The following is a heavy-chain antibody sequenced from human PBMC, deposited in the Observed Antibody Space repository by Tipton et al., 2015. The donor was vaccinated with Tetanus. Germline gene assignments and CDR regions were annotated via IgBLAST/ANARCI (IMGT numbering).Heavy chain of an antibody. CDR1: GYSFANYW. CDR2: IYPSDSDI. V-gene: IGHV5-51*01. D-gene: IGHD5-18*01. Sequence: VQLVQSGAEVKKPGESLKISCKGSGYSFANYWIAWVRQMPGKGLEWMGIIYPSDSDIKYSPSLEGHVTISVDKSISTAFLQWTTLEASDTAMYYCARIDRDRYGHIGHLDFWGQGTLVTVSS. CDR3: ARIDRDRYGHIGHLDF. J-gene: IGHJ4*02.